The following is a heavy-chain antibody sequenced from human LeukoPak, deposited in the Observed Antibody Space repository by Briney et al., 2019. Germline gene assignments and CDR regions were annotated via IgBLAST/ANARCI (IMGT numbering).Heavy chain of an antibody. D-gene: IGHD3-22*01. Sequence: GESLKISCKGSGYSFTSYWISWVRQMPGKGLEWIGRIDPSDSYTNYSPSFQGHVTISADKSISSAYLQWSSLKASDTVMYYCARHDNYYHSRGLGLWGQGTLVTVSS. V-gene: IGHV5-10-1*01. CDR2: IDPSDSYT. CDR1: GYSFTSYW. J-gene: IGHJ4*02. CDR3: ARHDNYYHSRGLGL.